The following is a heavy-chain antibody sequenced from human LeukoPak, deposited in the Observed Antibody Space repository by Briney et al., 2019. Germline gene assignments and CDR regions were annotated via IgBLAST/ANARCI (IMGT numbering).Heavy chain of an antibody. CDR3: ARAITNFWSGYLPSNWFDP. CDR1: GGSISSYY. Sequence: PSETLSLTCTVSGGSISSYYWSWIRQPAGKGLEWIGRIYTSGSTNYNPSLKSRVTMSVDTSKNQFSLKLSSVTAADTAVYYCARAITNFWSGYLPSNWFDPWGQGTLVTVSS. V-gene: IGHV4-4*07. CDR2: IYTSGST. D-gene: IGHD3-3*01. J-gene: IGHJ5*02.